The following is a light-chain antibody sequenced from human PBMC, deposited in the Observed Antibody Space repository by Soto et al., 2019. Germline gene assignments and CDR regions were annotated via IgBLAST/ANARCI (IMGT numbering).Light chain of an antibody. CDR1: SSNIGSNN. V-gene: IGLV1-44*01. CDR2: NNN. Sequence: QSVLTQPPSASGTPGQRVTISCSGSSSNIGSNNVNWFQQLPGTAPKLLIYNNNHRPSGVPDRFSGSKSGTSASLAISDLQSEDEADYYCAAGDDTLHGVVFGGGTKVTVL. CDR3: AAGDDTLHGVV. J-gene: IGLJ2*01.